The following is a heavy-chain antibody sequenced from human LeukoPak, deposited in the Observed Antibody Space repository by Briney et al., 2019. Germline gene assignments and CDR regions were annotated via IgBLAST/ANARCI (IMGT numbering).Heavy chain of an antibody. J-gene: IGHJ4*02. V-gene: IGHV4-59*01. Sequence: SETLSLTCTVSGGSISSYYWSWIRQPPGKGLEWIGYIYYSGSTNFNPSLKSRVTISVDTSKNQFSLKLSSVTAADTAVYYCARVSGVVPAAEYFDYWGQGTLVTVFS. CDR1: GGSISSYY. CDR3: ARVSGVVPAAEYFDY. CDR2: IYYSGST. D-gene: IGHD2-2*01.